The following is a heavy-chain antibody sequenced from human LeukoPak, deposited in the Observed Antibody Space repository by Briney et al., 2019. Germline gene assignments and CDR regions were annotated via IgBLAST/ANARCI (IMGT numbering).Heavy chain of an antibody. CDR2: INWNGGST. V-gene: IGHV3-20*01. D-gene: IGHD4-11*01. J-gene: IGHJ6*02. CDR1: GFTFDDYG. CDR3: ARFPTDYYYGMDV. Sequence: GGSLRLSCAASGFTFDDYGMSWVRQAPGKGLEWVSGINWNGGSTGYADSVKGRFTISRDNAKNSLYLQMNSLRAEDTALYHCARFPTDYYYGMDVWGQGTTVSVSS.